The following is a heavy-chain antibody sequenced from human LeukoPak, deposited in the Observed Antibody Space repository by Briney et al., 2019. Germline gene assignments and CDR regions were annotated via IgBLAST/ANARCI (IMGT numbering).Heavy chain of an antibody. Sequence: GGSLRLSCAASVFTFSIYCIRWVRQAPRKGLVWVSRINSDGSSTSYAASVKGRFTISRDNAKNTLYMQMNSQRAEDAAVYYCARVFPKAVAGPFDYWGQGTLVTVSS. D-gene: IGHD6-19*01. CDR1: VFTFSIYC. J-gene: IGHJ4*02. V-gene: IGHV3-74*01. CDR3: ARVFPKAVAGPFDY. CDR2: INSDGSST.